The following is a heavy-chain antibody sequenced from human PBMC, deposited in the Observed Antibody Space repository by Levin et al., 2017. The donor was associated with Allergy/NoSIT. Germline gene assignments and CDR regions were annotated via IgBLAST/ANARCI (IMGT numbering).Heavy chain of an antibody. D-gene: IGHD2-2*02. Sequence: GESLKISCAASGFTFSSYSMNWVRQAPGKGLEWVSSISSSSSYIYYADSVKGRFTISRDNAKNSLYLQMNSLRAEDTAVYYCARSPGYCSSTSCYNEEDSYYYYGMDVWGQGTTVTVSS. CDR2: ISSSSSYI. CDR3: ARSPGYCSSTSCYNEEDSYYYYGMDV. J-gene: IGHJ6*02. CDR1: GFTFSSYS. V-gene: IGHV3-21*01.